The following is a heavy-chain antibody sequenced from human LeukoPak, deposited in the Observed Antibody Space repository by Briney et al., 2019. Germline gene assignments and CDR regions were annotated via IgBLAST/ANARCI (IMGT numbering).Heavy chain of an antibody. Sequence: SETLSLTCTVSGGSISSYYYYWIRQPAGKGLEWIGLIYTSGNTNYNPSLKSRVAISVDTSRNQFSLRLTSVTAADTAIFYCARGGLFAFDIWGQGTTVIVSS. CDR2: IYTSGNT. CDR1: GGSISSYY. J-gene: IGHJ3*02. V-gene: IGHV4-4*07. CDR3: ARGGLFAFDI.